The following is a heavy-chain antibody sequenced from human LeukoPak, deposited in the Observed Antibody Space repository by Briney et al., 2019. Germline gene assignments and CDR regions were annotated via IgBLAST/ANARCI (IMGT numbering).Heavy chain of an antibody. CDR1: GFTFSLYW. D-gene: IGHD3-22*01. V-gene: IGHV3-7*04. Sequence: PGGSLRLSCAASGFTFSLYWMNWVRRAPGKGLEWVANIKQDGVEKYYVDSVKGRFTISRDNAKNSLYLEMNSLRAEDTAVYYCARVRYDSSGFDYWGQGTLVTVSS. CDR2: IKQDGVEK. CDR3: ARVRYDSSGFDY. J-gene: IGHJ4*02.